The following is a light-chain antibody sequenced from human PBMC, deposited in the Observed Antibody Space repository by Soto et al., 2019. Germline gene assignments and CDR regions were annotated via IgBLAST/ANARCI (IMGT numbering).Light chain of an antibody. Sequence: DIVMTQSPLSLPVTPGEPASISCRSSQSLLHSNGFNYLDWYLQKPGQSPQLLIYLGSTRASGVPGRFSGSGSGTDFTPKISRVEAEDVGVYYCMQALQTGWTFGQGTKVEIK. CDR3: MQALQTGWT. J-gene: IGKJ1*01. CDR1: QSLLHSNGFNY. V-gene: IGKV2-28*01. CDR2: LGS.